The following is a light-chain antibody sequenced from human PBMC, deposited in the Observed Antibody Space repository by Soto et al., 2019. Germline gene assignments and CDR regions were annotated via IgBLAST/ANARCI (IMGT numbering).Light chain of an antibody. CDR2: GAS. Sequence: EIVMTQSPATLSVSPGERATLSCRASQSAGSNLAWYHQKPGQAPRLLIYGASTRATGIPARFSGGGSGTEFTLTISSLQSEDFAVYYCQQYKNGWAFGQGTRW. V-gene: IGKV3-15*01. J-gene: IGKJ1*01. CDR3: QQYKNGWA. CDR1: QSAGSN.